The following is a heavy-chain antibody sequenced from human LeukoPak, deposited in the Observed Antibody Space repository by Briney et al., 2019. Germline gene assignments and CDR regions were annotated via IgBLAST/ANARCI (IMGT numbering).Heavy chain of an antibody. CDR2: ISASGRST. J-gene: IGHJ4*02. V-gene: IGHV3-23*01. CDR1: GFTVSSNY. CDR3: AKDLKAYTVTSLN. Sequence: GGSLRLSCAASGFTVSSNYMSWVRQAPGKGLEWVSGISASGRSTYYADSVKGRFTISRDNSQNTLYLQMNSLRAEDTAIYYCAKDLKAYTVTSLNWGQGTLVTVSS. D-gene: IGHD4-17*01.